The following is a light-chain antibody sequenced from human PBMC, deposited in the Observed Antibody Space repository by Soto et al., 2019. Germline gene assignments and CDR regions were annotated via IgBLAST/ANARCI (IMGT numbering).Light chain of an antibody. CDR2: EAS. CDR1: QDISEY. CDR3: LQHDIYPRT. V-gene: IGKV1-9*01. Sequence: EIKLTLSPSVVSASVRDRVTITCRASQDISEYLAWYHQKPGKAPNLLIYEASTLQSGVPSRFSGSGSGTEFTLTVSSLQPEDFATYYCLQHDIYPRTFGQGTKVDIK. J-gene: IGKJ1*01.